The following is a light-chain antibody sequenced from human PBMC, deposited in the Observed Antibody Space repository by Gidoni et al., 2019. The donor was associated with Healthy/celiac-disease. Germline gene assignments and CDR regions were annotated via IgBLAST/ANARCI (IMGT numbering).Light chain of an antibody. J-gene: IGKJ4*01. CDR3: MQALQTPT. CDR2: LGS. Sequence: DLVMTQSPLSLPVTPGEPASISCRSSQSLLHSNGYNYLDSYLQKPGQSPQLLIYLGSHRASGVPDRFSGSGSGTDFTLKIIIVEAEDVGVYYCMQALQTPTFGGGTKVEIK. CDR1: QSLLHSNGYNY. V-gene: IGKV2-28*01.